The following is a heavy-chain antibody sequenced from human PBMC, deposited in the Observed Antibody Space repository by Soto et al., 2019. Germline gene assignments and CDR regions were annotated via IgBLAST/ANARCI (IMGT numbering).Heavy chain of an antibody. V-gene: IGHV3-23*01. Sequence: EVQLLASGGGLVQPGGSLGLSCAASGFTFNNYAMNWVRQAPGMGLEWVATISNTGGGTYYADSVKGRFTISRDNSKNTLYLQMSSLRVEDTAVYYCAKDRLAGNFDYWGQGTQVTVSS. CDR3: AKDRLAGNFDY. CDR1: GFTFNNYA. J-gene: IGHJ4*02. CDR2: ISNTGGGT.